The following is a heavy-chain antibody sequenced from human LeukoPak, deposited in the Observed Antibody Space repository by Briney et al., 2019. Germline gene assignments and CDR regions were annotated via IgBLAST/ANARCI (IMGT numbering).Heavy chain of an antibody. CDR1: GFTFGSYE. J-gene: IGHJ4*02. CDR3: VGSTPFDY. Sequence: GGSLRLSCAASGFTFGSYEMNWVRQAPGKGLKWVSHISTSGSTIYYADSVKGRFTISRDNTKNSLYLQINSLRAEDTAVYYCVGSTPFDYWGQGTLVTVSS. D-gene: IGHD5/OR15-5a*01. V-gene: IGHV3-48*03. CDR2: ISTSGSTI.